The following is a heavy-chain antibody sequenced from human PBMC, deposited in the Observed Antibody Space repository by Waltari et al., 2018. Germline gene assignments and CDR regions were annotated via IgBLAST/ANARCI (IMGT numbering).Heavy chain of an antibody. J-gene: IGHJ4*02. Sequence: EVQLVESGGGLVQPARSLILSCAASGFTFDDYALHWVRLAPGKGLEWVSGISWNSGSIGYADSVKGRFTISRDNAKNSLYLQMNSLRAEDTAVYYCAKGEAEYYDSSGLDYWGQGTLVTVSS. CDR2: ISWNSGSI. CDR3: AKGEAEYYDSSGLDY. CDR1: GFTFDDYA. V-gene: IGHV3-9*01. D-gene: IGHD3-22*01.